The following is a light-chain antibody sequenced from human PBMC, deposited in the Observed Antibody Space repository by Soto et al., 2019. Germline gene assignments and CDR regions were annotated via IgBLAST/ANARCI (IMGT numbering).Light chain of an antibody. Sequence: DLQMTQSPSSLSASVGDTVTITCRASQDIGNFFAWFQQKPGTAPKSLISAASSLQSGVASKFSVSGSGTDINLTINSLQPEDVATDYCQQYHSWPATFGGGTKVEI. V-gene: IGKV1-16*02. CDR2: AAS. CDR1: QDIGNF. CDR3: QQYHSWPAT. J-gene: IGKJ4*01.